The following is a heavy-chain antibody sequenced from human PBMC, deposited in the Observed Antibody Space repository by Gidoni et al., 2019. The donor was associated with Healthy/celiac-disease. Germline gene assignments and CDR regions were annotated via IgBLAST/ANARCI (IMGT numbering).Heavy chain of an antibody. D-gene: IGHD2-2*01. CDR3: AKDVYCSSTSCYQADY. CDR1: GFTFSSYA. J-gene: IGHJ4*02. CDR2: ISGSGGST. V-gene: IGHV3-23*01. Sequence: EVQLLESGGGLVQPGGSLRLSCAASGFTFSSYAMSWVRQAPGKGLEWVSAISGSGGSTYYADSVKGRFTISRDNSKNTLYLQMNSLRAEDTAVYYCAKDVYCSSTSCYQADYWGQGTLVTVSS.